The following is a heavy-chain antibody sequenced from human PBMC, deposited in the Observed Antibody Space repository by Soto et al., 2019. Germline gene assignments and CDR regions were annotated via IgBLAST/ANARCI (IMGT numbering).Heavy chain of an antibody. J-gene: IGHJ4*02. CDR2: IYHTGST. Sequence: KASETLSLTCDVSGASIKSDTWWTWVRQSPGKGLEWIGSIYHTGSTYYSKSLRSRLTMSVDTSKSQFSLRLSSVTAADTAVYYCARATGTLRSRNCDYWGQGSLVTVSS. CDR1: GASIKSDTW. V-gene: IGHV4-4*02. CDR3: ARATGTLRSRNCDY. D-gene: IGHD1-1*01.